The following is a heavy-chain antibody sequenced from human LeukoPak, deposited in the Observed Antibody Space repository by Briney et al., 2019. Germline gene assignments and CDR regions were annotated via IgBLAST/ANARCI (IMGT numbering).Heavy chain of an antibody. V-gene: IGHV3-13*01. D-gene: IGHD6-13*01. CDR2: IGTAGDT. Sequence: QTGGSLRLSCAASGFTFSSYDMHWVRQATGKGLEWVSAIGTAGDTYYPGSVKGRFTISRENAKNSLYLQMNSLRAGDTAVYYCARDSGPRAAGTYIRKAAYFDYWGQGTLVTVSS. CDR3: ARDSGPRAAGTYIRKAAYFDY. J-gene: IGHJ4*02. CDR1: GFTFSSYD.